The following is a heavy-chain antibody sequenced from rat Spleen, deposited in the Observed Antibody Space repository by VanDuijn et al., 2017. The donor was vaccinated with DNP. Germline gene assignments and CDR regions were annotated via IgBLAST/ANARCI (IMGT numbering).Heavy chain of an antibody. CDR1: GFSLTIYH. CDR3: ARGATEGHY. Sequence: QVQLKESGPGLVQPSQTLSLACTVSGFSLTIYHVHWVRQPPGKGLEWMGRILSGGTTDYNSAFKSRLIISRDTSKSQVFLKMNGVQTDDTAMYFCARGATEGHYWGQGVMVTVSS. D-gene: IGHD1-11*01. J-gene: IGHJ2*01. V-gene: IGHV2-27*01. CDR2: ILSGGTT.